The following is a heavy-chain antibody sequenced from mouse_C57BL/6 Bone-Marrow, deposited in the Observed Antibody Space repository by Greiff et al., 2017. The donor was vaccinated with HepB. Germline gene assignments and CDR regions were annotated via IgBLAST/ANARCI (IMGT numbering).Heavy chain of an antibody. CDR3: AKAYYSNYPAY. J-gene: IGHJ3*01. D-gene: IGHD2-5*01. CDR2: IHPSDSDT. V-gene: IGHV1-74*01. Sequence: VQLQQPGAELVKPGASVKVSCKASGYTFTSYWMHWVKQRPGQGLEWIGRIHPSDSDTNYNQKFKGKATLTVDKSSSTAYMQLSSLTSEDSAVSYCAKAYYSNYPAYWGQGTLVTVSA. CDR1: GYTFTSYW.